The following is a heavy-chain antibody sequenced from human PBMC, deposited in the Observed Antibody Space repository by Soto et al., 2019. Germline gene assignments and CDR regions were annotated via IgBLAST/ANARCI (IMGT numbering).Heavy chain of an antibody. D-gene: IGHD2-21*01. Sequence: EVQLVESGGGLVQPGGSLRLSCAASGFTFSSYAMHWVRHAPGKGLECVSAITSNGGNTDYASSVKGRFTISRDNSKNTLYLQMGRLRAEDMAVYYCARRIPFGYGMDVWGQGTTVTVSS. J-gene: IGHJ6*02. CDR3: ARRIPFGYGMDV. V-gene: IGHV3-64*01. CDR1: GFTFSSYA. CDR2: ITSNGGNT.